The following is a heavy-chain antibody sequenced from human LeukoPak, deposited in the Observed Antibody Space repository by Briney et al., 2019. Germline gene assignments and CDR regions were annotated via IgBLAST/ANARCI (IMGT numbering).Heavy chain of an antibody. CDR3: SLLAVASPQDY. V-gene: IGHV3-48*03. J-gene: IGHJ4*02. CDR1: GFTFSTYE. Sequence: GGSLRLSCAASGFTFSTYEMHWVRQAPGKGLQWVSDISSSGSTMYYADSVKGRFTTSRDNAKNLLYLQMHSLRAEDTAVYYCSLLAVASPQDYWGQGTLVTVSS. CDR2: ISSSGSTM. D-gene: IGHD6-19*01.